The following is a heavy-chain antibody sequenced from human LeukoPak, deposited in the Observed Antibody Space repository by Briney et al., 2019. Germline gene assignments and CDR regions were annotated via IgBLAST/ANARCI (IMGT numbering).Heavy chain of an antibody. J-gene: IGHJ4*02. Sequence: PGGSLRLSCAASGFTFSSYEMNWVRQAPGKGLEWVSYISSSGRTIYYADSVKGRFTISRDNAKNSLYLQMNSLRAEDTAVYYCARDKGTSTVTDWGQGILVTVSS. CDR3: ARDKGTSTVTD. CDR2: ISSSGRTI. CDR1: GFTFSSYE. D-gene: IGHD4-17*01. V-gene: IGHV3-48*03.